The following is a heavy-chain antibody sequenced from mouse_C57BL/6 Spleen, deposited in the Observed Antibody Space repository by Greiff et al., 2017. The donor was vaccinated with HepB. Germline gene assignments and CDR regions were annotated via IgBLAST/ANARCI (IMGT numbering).Heavy chain of an antibody. D-gene: IGHD1-1*01. V-gene: IGHV14-1*01. CDR2: IDPEDGDT. CDR1: GFNIKDYY. CDR3: TRGGSSYEYFDG. J-gene: IGHJ1*03. Sequence: EVQLQQSGAELVRPGASVKLSCTASGFNIKDYYMHWVKQRPEQGLEWIGRIDPEDGDTEYAPKFQGKATLTADPSSNTAYLQLSSLTSEDTAVYYCTRGGSSYEYFDGWGTGTTVTVSS.